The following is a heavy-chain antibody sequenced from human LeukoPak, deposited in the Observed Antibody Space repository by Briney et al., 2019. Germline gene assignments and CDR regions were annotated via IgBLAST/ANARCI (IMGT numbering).Heavy chain of an antibody. V-gene: IGHV3-23*01. CDR1: GLSFGFYA. Sequence: GGSLRLSCAASGLSFGFYAMSWVRQAPGKGLEWVSSISGGGAGTYYADSVRGRFTISRDNSKNPLYLQMDSLRAEDPALYYCAKDFVRYNIQFDYWGQGALVTVSS. D-gene: IGHD1-14*01. CDR2: ISGGGAGT. CDR3: AKDFVRYNIQFDY. J-gene: IGHJ4*02.